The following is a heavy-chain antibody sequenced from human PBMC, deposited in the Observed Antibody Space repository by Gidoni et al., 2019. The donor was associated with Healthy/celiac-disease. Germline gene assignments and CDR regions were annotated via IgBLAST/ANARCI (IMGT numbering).Heavy chain of an antibody. V-gene: IGHV4-34*01. CDR3: ARPLRNSSGWYYHY. D-gene: IGHD6-19*01. CDR1: GGYCSNYY. J-gene: IGHJ4*02. Sequence: QVQLQQWGAGLWKPSETLSLTCAGYGGYCSNYYWSWIRQPPGKEREWTGEIKHSGSTNYNPSLQSLVTISVDTSKNQFSLKLSSVSAAAPAVYYCARPLRNSSGWYYHYWGQGTLVTVSS. CDR2: IKHSGST.